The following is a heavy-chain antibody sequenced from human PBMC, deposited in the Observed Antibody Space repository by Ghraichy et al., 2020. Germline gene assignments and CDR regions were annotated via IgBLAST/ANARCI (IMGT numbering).Heavy chain of an antibody. J-gene: IGHJ4*02. CDR3: ATSAVTYYGTAFDY. V-gene: IGHV3-74*01. Sequence: LSLTCAVSGFTFTDYWLHWVRQAPGKGLVWVSRIYTDVSTATYADSVKGRFTISRDNAKNTLYLQMNSLRADDTAVYYCATSAVTYYGTAFDYWGQGTLVTVSS. CDR1: GFTFTDYW. D-gene: IGHD4-17*01. CDR2: IYTDVSTA.